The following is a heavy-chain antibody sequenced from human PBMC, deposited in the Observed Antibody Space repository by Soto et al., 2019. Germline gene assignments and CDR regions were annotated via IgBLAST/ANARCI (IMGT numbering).Heavy chain of an antibody. CDR1: GYTFTGYY. J-gene: IGHJ6*02. CDR2: INPNSGGT. D-gene: IGHD3-3*01. Sequence: GASVKVSCKASGYTFTGYYMHWVRQAPEQGLEWMGWINPNSGGTNYAQKFQGRVTMTRDTSISTAYMELSRLRSDDTAVYYCARSFHDFWSGRGIRYYYGMDVWGQGTTVTVSS. V-gene: IGHV1-2*02. CDR3: ARSFHDFWSGRGIRYYYGMDV.